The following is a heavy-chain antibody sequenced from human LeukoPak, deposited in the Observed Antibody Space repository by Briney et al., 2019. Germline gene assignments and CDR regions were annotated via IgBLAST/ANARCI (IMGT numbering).Heavy chain of an antibody. CDR3: ARAYNALDV. V-gene: IGHV3-7*01. J-gene: IGHJ6*02. Sequence: WSLRLSCASSEFRLSSQWMNRVRQAPGKGREWVANIKPDRSDKYYVDSVKGRFTISRDNAKNSLYLQMNSLRAEDTAVYYCARAYNALDVWGQGTTVTVSS. CDR2: IKPDRSDK. CDR1: EFRLSSQW.